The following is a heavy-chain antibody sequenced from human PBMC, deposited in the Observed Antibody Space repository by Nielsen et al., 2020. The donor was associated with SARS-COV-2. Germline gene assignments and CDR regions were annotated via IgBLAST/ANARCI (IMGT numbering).Heavy chain of an antibody. Sequence: ASVKVSCKASGYTFTSYGISWVRQAPGQGLEWMGWISAYNGNTNYAQKLQGRVTMTTDTSTSTAYMELRSLRSDDTAVYYCARNYDFWSGYPGTTDYWGQGTLVTVSS. CDR1: GYTFTSYG. CDR2: ISAYNGNT. V-gene: IGHV1-18*01. J-gene: IGHJ4*02. D-gene: IGHD3-3*01. CDR3: ARNYDFWSGYPGTTDY.